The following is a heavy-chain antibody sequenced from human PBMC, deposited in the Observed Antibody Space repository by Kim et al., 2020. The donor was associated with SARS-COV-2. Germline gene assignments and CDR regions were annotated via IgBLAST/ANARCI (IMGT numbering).Heavy chain of an antibody. CDR2: ISYDGSNK. CDR3: ARGYCSSTSCYMGDY. V-gene: IGHV3-30-3*01. CDR1: GFTFSSYA. D-gene: IGHD2-2*02. J-gene: IGHJ4*01. Sequence: GGSLRLSCAASGFTFSSYAMHWVRQAPGKGLEWVAVISYDGSNKYYADSVKGRFTISRDNSKNTLYLQMNSLRAEDTAVYYCARGYCSSTSCYMGDYWG.